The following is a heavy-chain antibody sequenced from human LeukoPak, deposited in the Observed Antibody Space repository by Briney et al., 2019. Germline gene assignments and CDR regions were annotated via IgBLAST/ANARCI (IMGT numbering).Heavy chain of an antibody. D-gene: IGHD2-15*01. Sequence: GASVKVSCKASGYTFTSYAMNWVRQAPGQGLEWMGWINTNTGNPTYAQGFTGRFVFSLDTSVSTAYLQISSLKAEDTAVYYCARGKQRYCSGGSCYGTHFDYWGQGTLVTVSS. CDR2: INTNTGNP. CDR3: ARGKQRYCSGGSCYGTHFDY. CDR1: GYTFTSYA. V-gene: IGHV7-4-1*02. J-gene: IGHJ4*02.